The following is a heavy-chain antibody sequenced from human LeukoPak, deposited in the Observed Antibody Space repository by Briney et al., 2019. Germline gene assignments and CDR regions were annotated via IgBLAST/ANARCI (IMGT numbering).Heavy chain of an antibody. J-gene: IGHJ2*01. CDR1: GGSISSYY. CDR2: IYTSGST. V-gene: IGHV4-4*09. Sequence: PSETLSLTCTVSGGSISSYYWSWIRQPPGKGLEWIGYIYTSGSTNYNPSLKSRVTISVDTSKNQFSLKLSSVTAADTAVYYCARRGGLPRWYFDLWGRGTLVTVSS. D-gene: IGHD1-26*01. CDR3: ARRGGLPRWYFDL.